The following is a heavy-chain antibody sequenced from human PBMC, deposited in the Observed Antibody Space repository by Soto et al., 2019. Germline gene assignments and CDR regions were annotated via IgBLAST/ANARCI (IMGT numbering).Heavy chain of an antibody. CDR3: ARVYGDYVGTTAEYFQH. D-gene: IGHD4-17*01. Sequence: GGSLRLSCAASGFTVSSNYMSWVRQAPGKGLEWVSVIYSGGSTYYADSVKGRFTISRDNSKTTLYLQMNSLRAEDTAVYYCARVYGDYVGTTAEYFQHWGQGTLVTVSS. J-gene: IGHJ1*01. CDR2: IYSGGST. CDR1: GFTVSSNY. V-gene: IGHV3-66*01.